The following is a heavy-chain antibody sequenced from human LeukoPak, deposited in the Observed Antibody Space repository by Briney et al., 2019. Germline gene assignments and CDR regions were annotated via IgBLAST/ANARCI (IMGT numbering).Heavy chain of an antibody. Sequence: GGSLRLSCAAAGFIVNSYVMSWVRQAPGKGLEWVSLIRGSGGSTYYADSVRGRFTISRDNSKNTLYLQMNSLRAEDTAVYYCAKDMGYFTGMDVWGQGTMVTVSS. CDR3: AKDMGYFTGMDV. J-gene: IGHJ6*02. V-gene: IGHV3-23*01. CDR1: GFIVNSYV. D-gene: IGHD2-8*01. CDR2: IRGSGGST.